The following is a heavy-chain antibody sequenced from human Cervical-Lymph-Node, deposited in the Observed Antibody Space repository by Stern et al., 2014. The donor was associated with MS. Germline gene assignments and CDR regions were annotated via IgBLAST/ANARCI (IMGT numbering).Heavy chain of an antibody. V-gene: IGHV2-5*02. CDR3: AHRTAGPFDY. Sequence: QITLKESGPALVKPTQTLTLTCTFSGFSLSTSGLGVGWIRQPPGEALEWLAYIYWDDQKRYSPSLKSRLTIIKDTSKNQVVLTLTNVDPVDTATYYCAHRTAGPFDYWGQGTLVTVSS. CDR2: IYWDDQK. CDR1: GFSLSTSGLG. J-gene: IGHJ4*02.